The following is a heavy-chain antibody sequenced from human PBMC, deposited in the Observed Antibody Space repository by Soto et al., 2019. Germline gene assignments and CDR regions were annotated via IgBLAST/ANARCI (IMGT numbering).Heavy chain of an antibody. CDR2: ISGSGGST. CDR1: GFTFSSYA. D-gene: IGHD3-16*02. V-gene: IGHV3-23*01. CDR3: ANTASPSLWGSYLPY. J-gene: IGHJ4*02. Sequence: EVQLLESGGGLVQPGGSLRLSCAASGFTFSSYAMSWVRQAPGKGLEWVSAISGSGGSTYYADSVKGRFTISRDNSKNTLFLQMNSLRAEDTAVYYCANTASPSLWGSYLPYWGQGTLVTVSS.